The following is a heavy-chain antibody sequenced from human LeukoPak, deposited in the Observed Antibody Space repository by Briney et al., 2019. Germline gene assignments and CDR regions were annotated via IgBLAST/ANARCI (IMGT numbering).Heavy chain of an antibody. CDR3: ARIGDSSGYYWGDTFDI. J-gene: IGHJ3*02. Sequence: ESGPTLVNPTQTLTLTCTFSGFSLSTSGMCVSWIRQPPGKALEWLARIDWDDDKYYSTSLKTRLTISKDTSKNQVVLTMTNMDPVDTATYYCARIGDSSGYYWGDTFDIWGQGTMVTVSS. D-gene: IGHD3-22*01. CDR2: IDWDDDK. V-gene: IGHV2-70*11. CDR1: GFSLSTSGMC.